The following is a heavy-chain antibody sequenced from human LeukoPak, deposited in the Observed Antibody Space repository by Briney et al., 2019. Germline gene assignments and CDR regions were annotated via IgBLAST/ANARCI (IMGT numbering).Heavy chain of an antibody. CDR1: GYTFTSYG. V-gene: IGHV1-18*01. Sequence: VSVKVSCKASGYTFTSYGISWVRQAPGQGLEWMGWISAYNGNTNYAQKLQGRVTMTTDTSTSTAYMELRSLRSDDTAVYYCARGLGYCSGGSCQTGAFDIWGQGTMVTVSS. J-gene: IGHJ3*02. CDR2: ISAYNGNT. CDR3: ARGLGYCSGGSCQTGAFDI. D-gene: IGHD2-15*01.